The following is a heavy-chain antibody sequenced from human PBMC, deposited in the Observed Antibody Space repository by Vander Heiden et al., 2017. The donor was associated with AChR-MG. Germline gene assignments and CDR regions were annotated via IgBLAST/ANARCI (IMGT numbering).Heavy chain of an antibody. CDR2: INHSGST. D-gene: IGHD2-2*02. CDR1: GGSFSGSY. J-gene: IGHJ4*02. Sequence: QVQLQQWGAGLLKPSETLYLTCAVYGGSFSGSYWSWIRQAPGKGLEWIGEINHSGSTNYTQSLKRRVTISVDTSKNQFSLKLSSVTAAETAVYYCARPPGYGSSTSCYTVRDYWGQVTLFTVSS. V-gene: IGHV4-34*01. CDR3: ARPPGYGSSTSCYTVRDY.